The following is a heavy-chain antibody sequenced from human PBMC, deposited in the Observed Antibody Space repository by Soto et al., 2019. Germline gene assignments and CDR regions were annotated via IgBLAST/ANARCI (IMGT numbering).Heavy chain of an antibody. CDR3: ARSSSTTRWFDP. D-gene: IGHD6-13*01. CDR1: GYTFTSYA. V-gene: IGHV1-2*04. J-gene: IGHJ5*02. Sequence: GASVKVSCKASGYTFTSYAMHWVRQAPGQRLEWMGWINPNSGGTNYAQKFQGWVTMTRDTSISTAYMELSRLRSDDTAVYYCARSSSTTRWFDPWGQGTLVTVSS. CDR2: INPNSGGT.